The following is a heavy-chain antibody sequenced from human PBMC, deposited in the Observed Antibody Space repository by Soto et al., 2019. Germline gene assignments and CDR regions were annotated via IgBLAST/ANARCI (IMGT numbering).Heavy chain of an antibody. CDR3: ARVSGSFYFDMDV. CDR1: GESFSGYI. CDR2: INHSGSA. J-gene: IGHJ6*01. V-gene: IGHV4-34*01. Sequence: PSETLSLTCAVYGESFSGYIWTWIRQTPGKGLQWIGQINHSGSAIYNPSLKRRVNTSVDKSKNQLSLKLNSVTAADTAVYYCARVSGSFYFDMDVWGQGTTVTVS.